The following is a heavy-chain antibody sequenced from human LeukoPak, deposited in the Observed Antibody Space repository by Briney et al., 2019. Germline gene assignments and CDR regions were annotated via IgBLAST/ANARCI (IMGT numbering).Heavy chain of an antibody. V-gene: IGHV1-18*01. CDR3: ARWDYYDSRTFDI. CDR2: ISAYNGDT. Sequence: ASVKVSCKASGYTFINYGITWVRQAPGQGLEWMGWISAYNGDTNYAQKLQGRVTMTTDTSSSTAYMELRSLRSDDTAVYYCARWDYYDSRTFDIWGQGTMVTVSS. J-gene: IGHJ3*02. D-gene: IGHD3-22*01. CDR1: GYTFINYG.